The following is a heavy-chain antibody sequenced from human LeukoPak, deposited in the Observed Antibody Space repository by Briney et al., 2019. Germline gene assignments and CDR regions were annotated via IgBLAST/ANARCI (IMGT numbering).Heavy chain of an antibody. CDR2: ISGSGTNT. J-gene: IGHJ3*02. V-gene: IGHV3-23*01. CDR3: AKAHGLQSATSNCAFHI. D-gene: IGHD1-1*01. Sequence: GGSLRLSCAASGFTFSSYAMSWVRQAPGKGLEWVSSISGSGTNTYYADSVKGRFTISRDNSKNTLYLQMNSLRAEDTAVYYCAKAHGLQSATSNCAFHIWGQGTMVTVSS. CDR1: GFTFSSYA.